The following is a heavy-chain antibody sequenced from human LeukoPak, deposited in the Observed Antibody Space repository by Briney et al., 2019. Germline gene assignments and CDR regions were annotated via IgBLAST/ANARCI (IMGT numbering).Heavy chain of an antibody. CDR1: RYTFTGYY. J-gene: IGHJ4*02. D-gene: IGHD3-10*01. V-gene: IGHV1-2*02. Sequence: GGSVKASCKASRYTFTGYYIHWVRQAPGQGIEWMGWINPNSGGTEYAQRFQGRVTMTRNTSISTAYMDLSRLRSDDTAVYYCARDYYGSGSYYQFGYWGQGTLVTVSS. CDR2: INPNSGGT. CDR3: ARDYYGSGSYYQFGY.